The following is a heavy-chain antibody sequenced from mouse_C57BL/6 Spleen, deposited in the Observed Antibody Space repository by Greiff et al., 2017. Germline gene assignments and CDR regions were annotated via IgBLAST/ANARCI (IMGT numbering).Heavy chain of an antibody. V-gene: IGHV1-80*01. CDR1: GYAFSSYW. CDR2: IYPGDGDT. D-gene: IGHD1-1*01. Sequence: VQLQQSVAELVKPGASVKISCKASGYAFSSYWMNWVKQRPGKGLEWIGQIYPGDGDTNYTGKFKGKDTLTADKSSSTAYMQLSSLTSEDSAVYFCARWSSPYAMDYWGQGTSVTVSS. CDR3: ARWSSPYAMDY. J-gene: IGHJ4*01.